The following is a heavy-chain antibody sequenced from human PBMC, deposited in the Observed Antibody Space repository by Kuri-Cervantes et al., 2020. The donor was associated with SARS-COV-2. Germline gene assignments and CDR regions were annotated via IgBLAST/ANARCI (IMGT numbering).Heavy chain of an antibody. J-gene: IGHJ4*02. CDR1: GYSFTGYY. CDR3: YCAPKEGFDS. Sequence: ASVKVSCKASGYSFTGYYIHWVRQATGQGLEWMGMVKTSSGNTLYAQFFQGRVTMTRDTSTSTVYMELSSLTSEDTAIYYCYCAPKEGFDSWGQGTLVTVSS. CDR2: VKTSSGNT. V-gene: IGHV1-8*02. D-gene: IGHD2-21*01.